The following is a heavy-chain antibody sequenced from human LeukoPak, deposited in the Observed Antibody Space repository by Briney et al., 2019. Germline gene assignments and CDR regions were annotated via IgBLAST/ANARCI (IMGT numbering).Heavy chain of an antibody. CDR2: INPNSGGT. V-gene: IGHV1-2*02. D-gene: IGHD1-26*01. CDR1: GYTFTGYY. Sequence: ASVKVSCKASGYTFTGYYMHWVRQAPGQGLEWMGWINPNSGGTNYAQKFQGRVTMTRDTSISTAYMELSRLRSDDTAVYYCARDQGGGSYGYYYMDVWGKGTTVTVSS. CDR3: ARDQGGGSYGYYYMDV. J-gene: IGHJ6*03.